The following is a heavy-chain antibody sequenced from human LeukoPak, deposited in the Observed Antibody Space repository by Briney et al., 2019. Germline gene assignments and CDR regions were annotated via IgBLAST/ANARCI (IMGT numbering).Heavy chain of an antibody. CDR1: GGSISSSSYY. Sequence: SETLSLTCTVSGGSISSSSYYWGWIRQPPGKGLEWIGSIYYSGSTYYNPSLKSRVTISVDTSKNQFSLKLSSVTAADTAVYYCARDNWEVGYCSGGSCYSGLIGAFDIWGQGTMVTVSS. J-gene: IGHJ3*02. V-gene: IGHV4-39*07. CDR3: ARDNWEVGYCSGGSCYSGLIGAFDI. CDR2: IYYSGST. D-gene: IGHD2-15*01.